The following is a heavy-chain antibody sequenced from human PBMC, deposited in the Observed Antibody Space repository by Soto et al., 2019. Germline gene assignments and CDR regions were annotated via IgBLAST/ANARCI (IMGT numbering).Heavy chain of an antibody. Sequence: QITLKESGPTLVKPTQTLTLTCTFSGLSLSTSGVGVGWIRQPPGKALEWLALIYWDDDKRYSPSLKSRLTITKDTSKNQVVLTMTNMDPVDTATYYCAHTSSYSSSWYVVDYWGQGTLVTVSS. CDR3: AHTSSYSSSWYVVDY. D-gene: IGHD6-13*01. J-gene: IGHJ4*02. CDR2: IYWDDDK. V-gene: IGHV2-5*02. CDR1: GLSLSTSGVG.